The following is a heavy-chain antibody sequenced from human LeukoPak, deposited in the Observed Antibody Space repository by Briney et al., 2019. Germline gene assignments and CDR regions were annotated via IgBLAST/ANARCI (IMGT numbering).Heavy chain of an antibody. V-gene: IGHV4-59*01. J-gene: IGHJ4*02. CDR3: ARSDHYYDSSGFDY. CDR2: IYYSGST. CDR1: GGSIRSYY. D-gene: IGHD3-22*01. Sequence: TSETLSLTCTVSGGSIRSYYWSWIRQPPGKGLEWIGYIYYSGSTNYNPSLKSRVTISVDTSKNQFSLKLSSVTAADTAVYYCARSDHYYDSSGFDYWGQGTLVTVSS.